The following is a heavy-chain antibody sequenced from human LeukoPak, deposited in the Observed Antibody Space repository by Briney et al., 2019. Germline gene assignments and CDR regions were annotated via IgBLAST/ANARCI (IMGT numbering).Heavy chain of an antibody. CDR1: GGTFSSYA. V-gene: IGHV1-69*05. J-gene: IGHJ4*02. CDR2: IIPIFGTA. CDR3: ARSDYGDYGALGY. D-gene: IGHD4-17*01. Sequence: EASVKVSCKASGGTFSSYAISWVRQAPGQGPEWMGGIIPIFGTANYAQKFQGRVTITTDESTSTAYMELSSLRSEDTAVYYCARSDYGDYGALGYWGQGTLVTVSS.